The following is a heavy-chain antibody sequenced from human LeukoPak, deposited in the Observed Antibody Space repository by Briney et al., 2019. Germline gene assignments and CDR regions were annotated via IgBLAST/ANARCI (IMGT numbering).Heavy chain of an antibody. D-gene: IGHD1-26*01. Sequence: PSGTLSLTCGVSGXSISGTNGWSWVRQPPGQGLEWIGEISLRGLTNYNPSLRSRLTMSLDESKNQVSLNLTSVTAADTAVYYCSRESGPFSPFDYWGQGTLVTVSS. CDR1: GXSISGTNG. V-gene: IGHV4-4*02. J-gene: IGHJ4*02. CDR2: ISLRGLT. CDR3: SRESGPFSPFDY.